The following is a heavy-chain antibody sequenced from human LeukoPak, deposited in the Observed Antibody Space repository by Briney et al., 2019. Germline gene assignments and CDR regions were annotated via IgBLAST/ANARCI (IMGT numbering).Heavy chain of an antibody. CDR2: INPNSGGT. D-gene: IGHD6-13*01. CDR3: ARDSGTSSSWYDY. Sequence: ASVTVSCKTSGYTFTGYYMHWVRQAPGQGLEWMGWINPNSGGTNYAQKFQGRVTMTRDTSISTAYMELSRLRSDDTAVYYCARDSGTSSSWYDYWGQGTLVTVSS. J-gene: IGHJ4*02. CDR1: GYTFTGYY. V-gene: IGHV1-2*02.